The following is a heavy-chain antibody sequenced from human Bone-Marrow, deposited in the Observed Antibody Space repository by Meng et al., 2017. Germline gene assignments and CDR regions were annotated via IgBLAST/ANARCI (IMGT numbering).Heavy chain of an antibody. CDR2: LFSDGTT. CDR1: GFTVSSNY. J-gene: IGHJ5*02. D-gene: IGHD3-22*01. Sequence: GESLKISCAASGFTVSSNYMSWVRQAPGKGLEWVSVLFSDGTTYYAESVKGRFTISRHNSENTLYLQMNSLRAEDTAVYYCARFGVYYYDSNWFAPWGQGTLVTVSS. CDR3: ARFGVYYYDSNWFAP. V-gene: IGHV3-53*01.